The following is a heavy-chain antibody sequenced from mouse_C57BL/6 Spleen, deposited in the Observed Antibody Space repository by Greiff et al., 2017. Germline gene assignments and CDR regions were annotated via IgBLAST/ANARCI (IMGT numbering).Heavy chain of an antibody. CDR1: GFTFTDYY. D-gene: IGHD5-5*01. Sequence: EVKLVESGGGLVQPGGSLSLSCAASGFTFTDYYMSWVRQPPGTALEWLGFIRNKANGYTTEYSASVKGRFTISRDNSQSILYLQMNALRAEDSATYYCARYEVLPPSYAMDYWGQGTSVTVSS. J-gene: IGHJ4*01. CDR3: ARYEVLPPSYAMDY. V-gene: IGHV7-3*01. CDR2: IRNKANGYTT.